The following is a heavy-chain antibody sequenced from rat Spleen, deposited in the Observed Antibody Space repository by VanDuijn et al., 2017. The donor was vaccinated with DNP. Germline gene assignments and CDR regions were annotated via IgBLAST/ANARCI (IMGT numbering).Heavy chain of an antibody. CDR1: GFTFSDYY. V-gene: IGHV5-7*01. J-gene: IGHJ2*01. D-gene: IGHD3-8*01. CDR3: TSNPHIRTAAPFDY. CDR2: ISYDGSDT. Sequence: EVQVVESGGGLVQPGRSLKLSCAVSGFTFSDYYMAWVRQAPAKGLEWVATISYDGSDTYYRDSVKGRFTISRDNAKSTLYLQMDSLRSEDTATYYCTSNPHIRTAAPFDYWGQGVMVTVSS.